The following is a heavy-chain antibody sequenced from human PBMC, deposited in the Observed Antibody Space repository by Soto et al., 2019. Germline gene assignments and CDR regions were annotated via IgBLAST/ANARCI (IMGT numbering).Heavy chain of an antibody. Sequence: QITLKESGPTLVKPTQTLTLTCTFSGFSLTGSGVGVGWFRQPPGMALEGLALIYWDDDKRYSPSLKSRLTITKDPSKNQVALTVTKMDPVDTATYYCARFLWSENSLYYCDYWGQGTLVTVSS. CDR1: GFSLTGSGVG. D-gene: IGHD3-3*01. CDR3: ARFLWSENSLYYCDY. V-gene: IGHV2-5*02. CDR2: IYWDDDK. J-gene: IGHJ4*02.